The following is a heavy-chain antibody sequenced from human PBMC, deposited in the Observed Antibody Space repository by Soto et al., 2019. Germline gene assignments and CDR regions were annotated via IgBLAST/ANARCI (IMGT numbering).Heavy chain of an antibody. V-gene: IGHV4-30-4*01. D-gene: IGHD3-10*01. CDR2: IYYSGST. J-gene: IGHJ4*02. CDR3: ARVGGSGATTIDY. CDR1: GGSISSGDYY. Sequence: QVQLQESGPGLVKPSQTLSLTCTVSGGSISSGDYYWSWIRQPPGKGLEWIGYIYYSGSTYYNPSLKSRVTIAVDTSKNQFSLWLSSVTAADTAVYYCARVGGSGATTIDYWGQGTLVTVSS.